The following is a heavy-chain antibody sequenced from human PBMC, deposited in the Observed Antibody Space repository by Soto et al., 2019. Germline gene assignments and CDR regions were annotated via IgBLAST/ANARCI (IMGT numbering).Heavy chain of an antibody. V-gene: IGHV3-23*01. D-gene: IGHD1-1*01. CDR1: GFTFQQYT. Sequence: EVQLLESGGDLVRPGTSLRLSCAASGFTFQQYTISWVRQAPGKGLEWVSSIYGSAARTFYADSVKGRFTISRDNSRKTVYLQNKNLRGEDTGGYYCSKDRQPGDRREIDLWGRGTRVTVSS. J-gene: IGHJ4*02. CDR2: IYGSAART. CDR3: SKDRQPGDRREIDL.